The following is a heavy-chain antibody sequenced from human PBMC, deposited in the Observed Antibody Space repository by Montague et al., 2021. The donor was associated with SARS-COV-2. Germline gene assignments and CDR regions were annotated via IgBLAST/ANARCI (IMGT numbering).Heavy chain of an antibody. D-gene: IGHD1-26*01. Sequence: SETLSLTCSVSGDSMSGSNSYWGWIRQPPGKGLESIGSISYTGSTSYNASLKSRVTMSVDTSKNEFSLRLSSVTASDTAVYYCARLYIQKTLVGASRRRWSDPWGQGTLVTVSS. CDR2: ISYTGST. CDR3: ARLYIQKTLVGASRRRWSDP. CDR1: GDSMSGSNSY. V-gene: IGHV4-39*01. J-gene: IGHJ5*02.